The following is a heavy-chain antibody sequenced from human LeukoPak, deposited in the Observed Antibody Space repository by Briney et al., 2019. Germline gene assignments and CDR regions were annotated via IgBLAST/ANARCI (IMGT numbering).Heavy chain of an antibody. CDR1: GYTFTGYY. Sequence: ASVKVSCKASGYTFTGYYMHWVRQAPGQGLEWMGWINPNSGGTNYAQKFQGRVTMTRDTSISTAYMELSRLRSDDTAVYYCARDLGRIAAAGLSSYWGQGTLVTVPS. V-gene: IGHV1-2*02. J-gene: IGHJ4*02. CDR2: INPNSGGT. D-gene: IGHD6-13*01. CDR3: ARDLGRIAAAGLSSY.